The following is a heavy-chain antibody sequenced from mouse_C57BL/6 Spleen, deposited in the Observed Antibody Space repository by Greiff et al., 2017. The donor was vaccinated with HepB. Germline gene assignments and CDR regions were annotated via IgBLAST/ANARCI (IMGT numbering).Heavy chain of an antibody. CDR3: ARNGNDYEGFAY. Sequence: QVQLQQSGPGLVQPSQSLSITCTVSGFSLTSYGVHWVRQSPGKGLEWLGVIWSGGSTDYNAAFISRLSISKDNSKSQVFFKMNSLQADDTAIYYCARNGNDYEGFAYWGQGTLVTVSA. CDR1: GFSLTSYG. V-gene: IGHV2-2*01. D-gene: IGHD2-4*01. CDR2: IWSGGST. J-gene: IGHJ3*01.